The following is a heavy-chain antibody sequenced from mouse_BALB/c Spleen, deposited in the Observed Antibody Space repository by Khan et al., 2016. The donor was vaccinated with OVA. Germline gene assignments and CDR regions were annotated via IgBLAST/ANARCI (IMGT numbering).Heavy chain of an antibody. J-gene: IGHJ2*01. CDR3: ARWDYDAPNY. Sequence: VQLKESGPGLVKPSQSLSLTCTVTGYSITSDYAWNWIRQFPGNKLEWMGFISYSGSTSYNPSLKNRISITRDTSKNQFFLQLNSVTTEDTATYYCARWDYDAPNYWGQGTTLTVSS. D-gene: IGHD2-4*01. CDR1: GYSITSDYA. CDR2: ISYSGST. V-gene: IGHV3-2*02.